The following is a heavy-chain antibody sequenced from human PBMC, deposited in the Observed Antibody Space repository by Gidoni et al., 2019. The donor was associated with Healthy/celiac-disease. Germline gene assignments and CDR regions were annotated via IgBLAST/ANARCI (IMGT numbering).Heavy chain of an antibody. CDR1: GFTFSSYA. J-gene: IGHJ4*02. D-gene: IGHD3-22*01. CDR3: AKEPGGYYDSSGRPFDY. Sequence: EVQLLESGGGLVQPGGSLRLSCAASGFTFSSYAMSWVRQAPGKGLEWVSAISGSGGSTYYADSVKGRFTISRDNSKNTLYLQMNSLRAEDTAVYYCAKEPGGYYDSSGRPFDYWGQGTLVTVSS. V-gene: IGHV3-23*01. CDR2: ISGSGGST.